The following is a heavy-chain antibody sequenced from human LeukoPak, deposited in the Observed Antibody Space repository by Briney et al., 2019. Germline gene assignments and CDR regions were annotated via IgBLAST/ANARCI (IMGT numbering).Heavy chain of an antibody. Sequence: GGSLRLSCAASGFTFSTHWMYWVRQAPGKELVWVSRISGDGSMTSYADSVKGRFTISRDNSKNTLYLQMNSLRAEDTAVYYCARDGAYCGGDCYLYYYYGMDVWGQGTTVTVSS. CDR1: GFTFSTHW. CDR2: ISGDGSMT. CDR3: ARDGAYCGGDCYLYYYYGMDV. J-gene: IGHJ6*02. V-gene: IGHV3-74*01. D-gene: IGHD2-21*02.